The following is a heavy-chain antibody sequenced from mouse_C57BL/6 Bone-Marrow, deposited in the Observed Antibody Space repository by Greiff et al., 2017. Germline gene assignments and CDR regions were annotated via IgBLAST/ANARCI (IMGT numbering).Heavy chain of an antibody. CDR2: FYPGSGSI. CDR1: GYTFTEYT. Sequence: VQLQQSGAELVKPGASVKLSCKASGYTFTEYTIHWVKQRSGQGLEWIVWFYPGSGSIKYNEKFKDKATLTADKSSSTVYMELSRLTSEDSAVYFGARHEERPRALAYWGQGTLVTVSA. D-gene: IGHD1-2*01. CDR3: ARHEERPRALAY. V-gene: IGHV1-62-2*01. J-gene: IGHJ3*01.